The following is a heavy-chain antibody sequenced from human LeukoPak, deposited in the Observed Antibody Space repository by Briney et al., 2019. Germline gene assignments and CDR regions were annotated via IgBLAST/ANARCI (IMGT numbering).Heavy chain of an antibody. CDR3: AGTWSFDY. D-gene: IGHD2-15*01. CDR2: ISVSGGTT. V-gene: IGHV3-23*01. J-gene: IGHJ4*02. Sequence: GGSLRLSCAASGLTFSSHALSWVRQAPGKGLEWVSSISVSGGTTYYADSVKGRFTISRDNAKNMLYLQMDSLRAEDTAVYYCAGTWSFDYWGQGTLVTVSS. CDR1: GLTFSSHA.